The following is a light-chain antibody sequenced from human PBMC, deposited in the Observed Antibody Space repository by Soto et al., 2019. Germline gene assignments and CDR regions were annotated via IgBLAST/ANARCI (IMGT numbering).Light chain of an antibody. CDR1: RSNIGAGYD. CDR3: QSYDSSLSGYVV. V-gene: IGLV1-40*01. J-gene: IGLJ2*01. Sequence: QSVLTQPPSVSGAPGQRVTISCTGSRSNIGAGYDVHWYKQLPGTAPKLLIYGNSNRPAGVPDRFSGSKSGTSASLAITGLQAEDGADYYCQSYDSSLSGYVVFGGGTKLTGL. CDR2: GNS.